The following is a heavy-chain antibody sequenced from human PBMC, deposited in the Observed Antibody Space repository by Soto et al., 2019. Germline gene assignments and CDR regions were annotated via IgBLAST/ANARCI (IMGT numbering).Heavy chain of an antibody. D-gene: IGHD2-15*01. CDR2: IKQDGSEK. CDR1: GFTFSGYW. V-gene: IGHV3-7*05. CDR3: ARDDANRGFCSGGSCYPAGKFDY. J-gene: IGHJ4*02. Sequence: EVQLVESGGGLVQPGGSLRLSCAASGFTFSGYWMNWVRQAPGKGLEWVANIKQDGSEKYYVDSVKGRFTISRDNAKNSLYLQINSLRAEDTAVYYCARDDANRGFCSGGSCYPAGKFDYWGQGTLVTVSS.